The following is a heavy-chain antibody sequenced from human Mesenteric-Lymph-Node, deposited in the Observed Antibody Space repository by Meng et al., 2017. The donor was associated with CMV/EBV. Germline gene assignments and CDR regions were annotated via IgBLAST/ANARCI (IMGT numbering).Heavy chain of an antibody. D-gene: IGHD6-6*01. CDR3: ARGVGARSSNFDY. CDR2: IYYSGST. CDR1: GGSISSYY. V-gene: IGHV4-59*01. J-gene: IGHJ4*02. Sequence: SETLSLTCTVSGGSISSYYWSWIRQPPGKGLEWIGYIYYSGSTNYNPSHKSRGTISIDTSKNHFSLKMSSVTAADTAVYYCARGVGARSSNFDYWGQGILVTVSS.